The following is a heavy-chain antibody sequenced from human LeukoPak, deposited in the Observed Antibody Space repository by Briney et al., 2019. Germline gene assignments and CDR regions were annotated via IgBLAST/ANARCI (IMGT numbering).Heavy chain of an antibody. CDR1: GGSISSSSYF. D-gene: IGHD5-12*01. J-gene: IGHJ4*02. CDR3: ARVPSGYDYAGYEYYFDY. CDR2: IYYSGST. V-gene: IGHV4-39*01. Sequence: SETLSLTCTASGGSISSSSYFWGWIRQPPGKGLEWIGSIYYSGSTHYNPSLESRVTISVDTSKNQFSLKLSSVTAADTAMYYCARVPSGYDYAGYEYYFDYWGQGTLVTVSS.